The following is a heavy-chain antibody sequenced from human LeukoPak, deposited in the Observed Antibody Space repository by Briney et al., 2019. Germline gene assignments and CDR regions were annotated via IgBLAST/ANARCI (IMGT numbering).Heavy chain of an antibody. Sequence: GGSLRLSCAASGFSFSSYSMNWVRQAPGKGLEWVSYISSSSNTIYYADSVKGRFTISRDNAKNSLYLQMNSLRAEDTAVYYCARGTVVIATHTYLDYWGQGTLVTVSS. J-gene: IGHJ4*02. D-gene: IGHD2-21*01. V-gene: IGHV3-48*04. CDR2: ISSSSNTI. CDR1: GFSFSSYS. CDR3: ARGTVVIATHTYLDY.